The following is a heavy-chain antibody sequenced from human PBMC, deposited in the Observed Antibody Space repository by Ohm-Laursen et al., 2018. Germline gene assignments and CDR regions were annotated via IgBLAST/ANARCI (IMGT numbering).Heavy chain of an antibody. CDR3: ARPPVY. D-gene: IGHD1-14*01. Sequence: SDTLSLTCAVSGYSISSGYFWGWIRQPPGKGLEWIGSIYYSGSTYYNPSLKSRVTISVDTSKNQFSLKLSSVTAADTAVYYCARPPVYWGQGTLVTVSS. CDR1: GYSISSGYF. J-gene: IGHJ4*02. V-gene: IGHV4-38-2*01. CDR2: IYYSGST.